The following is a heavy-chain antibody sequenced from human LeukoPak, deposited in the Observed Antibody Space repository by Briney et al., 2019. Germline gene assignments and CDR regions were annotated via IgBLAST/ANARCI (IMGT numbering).Heavy chain of an antibody. CDR1: GFTFSTYA. V-gene: IGHV3-64D*06. D-gene: IGHD5-24*01. CDR2: ISTNGGST. Sequence: PGGSLRLSCSGTGFTFSTYAMHWVRQAPGKGLEYVSGISTNGGSTYYADSVKGRFTISRDNSMNTLYLQMSSLRAEDTAVYYCVREASMATIVNWFDPWAREPWSPSPQ. J-gene: IGHJ5*02. CDR3: VREASMATIVNWFDP.